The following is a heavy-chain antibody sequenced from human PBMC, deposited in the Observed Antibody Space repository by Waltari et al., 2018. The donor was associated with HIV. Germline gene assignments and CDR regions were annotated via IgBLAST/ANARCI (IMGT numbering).Heavy chain of an antibody. V-gene: IGHV3-9*01. CDR2: ISWNSGSI. CDR1: GFTFDDYA. J-gene: IGHJ4*02. Sequence: EVQLVGSGGGLVQPGRSLRLSCSASGFTFDDYAIPWVPQAPGEGLEWVSGISWNSGSIGYADSVKGRFTISRDNAKNSLYLQMNSLRAEDTALYYCAKAPYYYDSSGYSPVFDYWGQGTLVTVSS. CDR3: AKAPYYYDSSGYSPVFDY. D-gene: IGHD3-22*01.